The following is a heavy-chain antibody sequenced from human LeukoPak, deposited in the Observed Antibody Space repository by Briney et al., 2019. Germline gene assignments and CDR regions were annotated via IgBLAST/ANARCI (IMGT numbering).Heavy chain of an antibody. Sequence: GGSLRLSCAASGFTFSSYSMNWVRQAPGKGLEWVSSISSSSSYIYYADSVKGRFTISRDNAKNSLYLQMNSLRAEDTAVYYCARTPPRTTGTSDYWGQGTLVTVSS. V-gene: IGHV3-21*01. D-gene: IGHD1-1*01. CDR3: ARTPPRTTGTSDY. J-gene: IGHJ4*02. CDR1: GFTFSSYS. CDR2: ISSSSSYI.